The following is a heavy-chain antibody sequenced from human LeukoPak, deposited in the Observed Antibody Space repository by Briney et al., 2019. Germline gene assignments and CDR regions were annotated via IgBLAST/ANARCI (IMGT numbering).Heavy chain of an antibody. D-gene: IGHD3-22*01. V-gene: IGHV3-23*01. CDR1: GFTVSGKY. Sequence: GGSPRLSWAASGFTVSGKYMSWVRQAPGKGLEWVSTISGSGDSTYYADSVKGRFTISRDNSKDTLYLQMSSVRVDDTAVYYCARDRGRYYDSRGFYWGYYFDSWGQGILVTVST. J-gene: IGHJ4*02. CDR2: ISGSGDST. CDR3: ARDRGRYYDSRGFYWGYYFDS.